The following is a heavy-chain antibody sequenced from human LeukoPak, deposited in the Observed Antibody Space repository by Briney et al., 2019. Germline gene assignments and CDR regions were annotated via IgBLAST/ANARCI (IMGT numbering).Heavy chain of an antibody. V-gene: IGHV3-30*02. Sequence: PGGSLRLSCAASGFTFNSYGMHWVRQAPGKGLEWVAFIRYDGSNKYYADSVKGRFTISRDNSKNTLYLQMNSLRAEDTAVYYCAKFGRYSSSWFDYWGQGTLVTVSS. CDR2: IRYDGSNK. D-gene: IGHD6-13*01. CDR3: AKFGRYSSSWFDY. CDR1: GFTFNSYG. J-gene: IGHJ4*02.